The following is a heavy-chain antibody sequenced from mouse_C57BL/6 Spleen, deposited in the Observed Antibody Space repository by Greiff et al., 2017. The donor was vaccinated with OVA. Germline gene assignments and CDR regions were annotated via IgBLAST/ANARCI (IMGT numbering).Heavy chain of an antibody. CDR3: ARDHYDY. CDR1: GFTFSSYA. V-gene: IGHV5-4*01. CDR2: ISDGGSYT. Sequence: EVKLMESGGGLVKPGGSLKLSCAASGFTFSSYAMSWVRPTPEKRLEWVATISDGGSYTYYPDNVKGRFTISRDNAKNNLYRQMSHLKSEDTAMYYCARDHYDYWGQGTSVTVSS. D-gene: IGHD2-4*01. J-gene: IGHJ4*01.